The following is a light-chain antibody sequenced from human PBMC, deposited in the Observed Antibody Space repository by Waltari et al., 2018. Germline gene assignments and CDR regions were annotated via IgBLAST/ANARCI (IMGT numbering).Light chain of an antibody. CDR3: SSYTNSTPHVV. J-gene: IGLJ2*01. Sequence: QSALTQPASVSGSPGQSITISCTGTTSDVGGYNYVSWSQQHPGNAPKALIYAVSTRPSGVSTRFSGSTSANTASLIISGLQAEDEAEYYCSSYTNSTPHVVFGGGTKLTVL. V-gene: IGLV2-14*03. CDR1: TSDVGGYNY. CDR2: AVS.